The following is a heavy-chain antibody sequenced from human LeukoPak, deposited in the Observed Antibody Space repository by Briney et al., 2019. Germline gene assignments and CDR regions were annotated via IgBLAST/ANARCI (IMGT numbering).Heavy chain of an antibody. CDR2: ISYDGSNK. J-gene: IGHJ6*03. Sequence: PGGSLRLSCAASGFTFSSYAMHWVRQAPGKGLEWVAVISYDGSNKYYADSVKGRFTISRDNSKNTLYLQMNSLRAEDTAVYYCASRGTKDYYYYYMDVWGKGTTVTISS. V-gene: IGHV3-30*04. D-gene: IGHD1/OR15-1a*01. CDR3: ASRGTKDYYYYYMDV. CDR1: GFTFSSYA.